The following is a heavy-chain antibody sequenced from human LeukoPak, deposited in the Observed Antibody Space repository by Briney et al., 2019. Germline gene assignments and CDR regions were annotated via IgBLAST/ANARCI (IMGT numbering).Heavy chain of an antibody. CDR1: GFTFSSYG. CDR2: ISGSGGST. Sequence: GGTLRLSCAASGFTFSSYGMSWVRQAPGKGLEWVSAISGSGGSTYYADSVKGRFTISRDNSKNTLYLQMNSLRAEDTAVYYCAKDRCSSTSRHYYMDVWGKGTTVTISS. D-gene: IGHD2-2*01. CDR3: AKDRCSSTSRHYYMDV. V-gene: IGHV3-23*01. J-gene: IGHJ6*03.